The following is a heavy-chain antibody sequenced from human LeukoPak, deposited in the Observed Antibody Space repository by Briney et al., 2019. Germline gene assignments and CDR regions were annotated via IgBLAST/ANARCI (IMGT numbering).Heavy chain of an antibody. CDR3: AKPATYYDILTGYDY. J-gene: IGHJ4*02. D-gene: IGHD3-9*01. CDR2: ISGSGGRT. V-gene: IGHV3-23*01. Sequence: GGSLRLSCAASGFTFSSYAMSWVRQAPGKGLEWVSAISGSGGRTDYADSVKGRFTISRDNSKNSLYLQMISLRAENTALYYCAKPATYYDILTGYDYWGQGTLVTVSS. CDR1: GFTFSSYA.